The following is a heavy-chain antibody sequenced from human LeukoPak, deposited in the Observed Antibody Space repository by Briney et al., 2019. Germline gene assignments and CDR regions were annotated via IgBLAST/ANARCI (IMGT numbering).Heavy chain of an antibody. D-gene: IGHD3-9*01. CDR2: INHSGST. V-gene: IGHV4-34*01. Sequence: PSETLSLTCAVYGGSFSGYYWSWIRQPPGKGLEWIGEINHSGSTNYNPSLKSRVTIPVDTSKNQFSLKLSSVTAADTAVYYCARLTGYSSESWFDPWGQGTLVTVSS. CDR1: GGSFSGYY. CDR3: ARLTGYSSESWFDP. J-gene: IGHJ5*02.